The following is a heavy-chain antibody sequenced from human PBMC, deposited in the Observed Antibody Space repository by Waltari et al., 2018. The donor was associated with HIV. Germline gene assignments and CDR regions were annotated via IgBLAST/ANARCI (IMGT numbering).Heavy chain of an antibody. Sequence: VRLVESGGGVIQRGGSLRPSWAAAGFFFSNFGLHWVRQAPGKGLEWLSFIQYDGADQLYLESVKARFTISRDNSRNTLILQMSGLRTDDTAIYFCAKDFKPRGIDPSFLDNWGQGTLVTVSS. CDR3: AKDFKPRGIDPSFLDN. J-gene: IGHJ4*02. CDR1: GFFFSNFG. CDR2: IQYDGADQ. V-gene: IGHV3-30*02. D-gene: IGHD3-10*01.